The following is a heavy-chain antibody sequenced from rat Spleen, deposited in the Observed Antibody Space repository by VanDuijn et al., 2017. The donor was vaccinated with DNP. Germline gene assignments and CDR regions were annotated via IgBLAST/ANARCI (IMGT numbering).Heavy chain of an antibody. CDR1: GFTFNNYW. D-gene: IGHD1-2*01. Sequence: EVQLVESGGDLVQPGRSLKLSCLASGFTFNNYWMTWFRQVPGKGLEWIASITGGSRITSYPDSVKGRFAISRDNAKNTLYLQMTSLRSEDMATYYCARYSLIKRMWDYWGQGVTVTVSS. V-gene: IGHV5-31*01. CDR2: ITGGSRIT. J-gene: IGHJ2*01. CDR3: ARYSLIKRMWDY.